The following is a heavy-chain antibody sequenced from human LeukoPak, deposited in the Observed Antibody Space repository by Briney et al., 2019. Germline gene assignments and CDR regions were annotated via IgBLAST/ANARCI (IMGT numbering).Heavy chain of an antibody. J-gene: IGHJ6*03. CDR2: IYYSGST. V-gene: IGHV4-38-2*02. CDR1: GSFISSGYY. CDR3: ARLTVTSYYYYYYYMDV. Sequence: PSETLTLTCTVSGSFISSGYYWGWIRQPPGKGLEWIGSIYYSGSTYYNPSLKSRVTISVDTSKNQFSLKLSSVTAADTAVYYCARLTVTSYYYYYYYMDVWGKGTTVTVSS. D-gene: IGHD4-11*01.